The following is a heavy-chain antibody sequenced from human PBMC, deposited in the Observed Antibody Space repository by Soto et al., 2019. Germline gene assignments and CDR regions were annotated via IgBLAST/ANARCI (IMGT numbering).Heavy chain of an antibody. J-gene: IGHJ4*02. V-gene: IGHV3-23*01. Sequence: GGSLRLSCADSGFTFSSYAMSWVRQAPGKGLEWVSAISGSGGSTYYADSVKGRFTISRDNSKNTLYLQMNSLRAEDTAVYYCAKGRVATRDRDRWVIDYWGQGTLVTVSS. CDR3: AKGRVATRDRDRWVIDY. CDR1: GFTFSSYA. CDR2: ISGSGGST. D-gene: IGHD5-12*01.